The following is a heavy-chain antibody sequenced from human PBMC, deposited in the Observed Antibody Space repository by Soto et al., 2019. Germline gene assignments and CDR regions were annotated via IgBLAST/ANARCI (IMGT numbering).Heavy chain of an antibody. CDR3: ARAVTWGLDV. V-gene: IGHV3-48*02. Sequence: EVQLVESGGGLVQPGGSLRLSCAASGFTFSLYSMSWVRQAPGKGLEWVSYISRSSTGIHYADSVKGRFSISRDDATSSMRLQMNSLRDGDTAVYSCARAVTWGLDVWGQGTTVRISS. CDR1: GFTFSLYS. J-gene: IGHJ6*02. D-gene: IGHD3-16*01. CDR2: ISRSSTGI.